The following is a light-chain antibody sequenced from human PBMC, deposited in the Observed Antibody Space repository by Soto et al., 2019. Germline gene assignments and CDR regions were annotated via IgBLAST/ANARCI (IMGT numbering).Light chain of an antibody. V-gene: IGLV4-69*01. J-gene: IGLJ2*01. CDR1: SGHSSYA. CDR2: LNSDGSH. CDR3: QTWGTGIRV. Sequence: QAVLTQSPSVSASLGASVKLTCILSSGHSSYAIAWHQQQAEKGPRYLMKLNSDGSHTKGDGIPDRFSGSSSGAERYLTISSLQSEDEADYYCQTWGTGIRVFGGATKLTVL.